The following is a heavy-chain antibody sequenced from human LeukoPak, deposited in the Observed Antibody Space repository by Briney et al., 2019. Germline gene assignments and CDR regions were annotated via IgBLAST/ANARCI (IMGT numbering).Heavy chain of an antibody. D-gene: IGHD3-22*01. V-gene: IGHV1-2*02. Sequence: GASVKVSCKASGYTFSDYYMHWVRQAPGRGLEWMGWINPNSGGTNYAQKFQGRVTMTRDMSISTAYMEVSRLTSDDTAVYYCARATIADSSTYYIDYWGLGTLVTVSS. J-gene: IGHJ4*02. CDR2: INPNSGGT. CDR3: ARATIADSSTYYIDY. CDR1: GYTFSDYY.